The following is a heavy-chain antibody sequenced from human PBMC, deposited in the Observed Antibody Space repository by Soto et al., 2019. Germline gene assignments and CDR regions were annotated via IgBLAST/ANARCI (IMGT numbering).Heavy chain of an antibody. Sequence: SETLSLTCTVSGGSISSYYWSWIRQPPGKGLEWIGYIYYSGSTNYNPSLKSRVTISVDTSKNQFSLKLSSVTAADTAVYYCARAQHPSGASFDYWGQGTLVTVSS. CDR2: IYYSGST. CDR3: ARAQHPSGASFDY. V-gene: IGHV4-59*01. D-gene: IGHD3-10*01. CDR1: GGSISSYY. J-gene: IGHJ4*02.